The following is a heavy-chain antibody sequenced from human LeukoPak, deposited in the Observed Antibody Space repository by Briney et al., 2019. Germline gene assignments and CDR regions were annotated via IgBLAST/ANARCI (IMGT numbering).Heavy chain of an antibody. CDR2: IYTSGST. D-gene: IGHD6-19*01. CDR1: GGSISSYY. CDR3: ARDPSIAVAGPLFDY. J-gene: IGHJ4*02. Sequence: SETLSLTCTVSGGSISSYYWSWIRQPAGKGLEWIGLIYTSGSTNYNPSLKSRVTMSVDTSKNQFSLKLSSVTAADTAVYYCARDPSIAVAGPLFDYWGQGTLVTVSS. V-gene: IGHV4-4*07.